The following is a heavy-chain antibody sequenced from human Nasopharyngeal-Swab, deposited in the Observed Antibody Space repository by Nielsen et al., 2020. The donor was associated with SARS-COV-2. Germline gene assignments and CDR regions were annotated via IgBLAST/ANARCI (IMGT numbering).Heavy chain of an antibody. CDR2: IWYDGSNK. CDR1: GFTFSSYG. D-gene: IGHD6-13*01. J-gene: IGHJ2*01. V-gene: IGHV3-33*01. CDR3: ARGQESYSSSWLNWYFDL. Sequence: GSLKISGAASGFTFSSYGMHWVRQAPGKGPEWVAVIWYDGSNKYYADSVKGRFTISRDNSKNTLYLQMNSLRAEDTAVYYCARGQESYSSSWLNWYFDLWGRGTLVTVSS.